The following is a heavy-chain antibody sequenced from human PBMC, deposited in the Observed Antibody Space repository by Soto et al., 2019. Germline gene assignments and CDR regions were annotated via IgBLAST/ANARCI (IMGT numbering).Heavy chain of an antibody. CDR3: ARGSDSRAYYSFDY. CDR1: GGSLNSGPFY. V-gene: IGHV4-31*03. J-gene: IGHJ4*02. Sequence: SETLSLSCTVSGGSLNSGPFYWSWIRQHPGKGLEWIGYIYHTGSNFYNPSLKSRLTMSVDTSENQFSLILSSVTAADTAVYYCARGSDSRAYYSFDYWGQGTLVTVSS. D-gene: IGHD3-22*01. CDR2: IYHTGSN.